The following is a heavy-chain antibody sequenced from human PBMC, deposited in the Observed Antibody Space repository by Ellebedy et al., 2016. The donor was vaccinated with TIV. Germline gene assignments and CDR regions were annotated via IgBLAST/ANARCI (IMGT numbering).Heavy chain of an antibody. J-gene: IGHJ6*02. V-gene: IGHV3-30-3*01. CDR1: GFNFNNYA. CDR2: ISYDAINK. CDR3: ARTANYYGSTNIHYYGMDV. Sequence: GESLKISCAASGFNFNNYAMHWVRQAPGKGLEWVALISYDAINKDYADSVKGQFTISRDNSKNTVYLQMNSLRGEDTAVYYCARTANYYGSTNIHYYGMDVWGQGTTVIVSS. D-gene: IGHD3-10*01.